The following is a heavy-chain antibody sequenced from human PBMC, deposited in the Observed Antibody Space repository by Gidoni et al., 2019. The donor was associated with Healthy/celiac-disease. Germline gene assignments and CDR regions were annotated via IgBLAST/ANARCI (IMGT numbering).Heavy chain of an antibody. CDR2: IYYSGST. Sequence: QLHLKDSGPGLVKPSETLSLTCAVSGGSISSSSYYWGWSRQPPGKGLEWIGSIYYSGSTYHNPSLKSRVTISVDTSKNQFSLKLSSVTAADTAVYYCARERGSTSPYYYYGMDVWGQGTTVTVSS. V-gene: IGHV4-39*02. CDR3: ARERGSTSPYYYYGMDV. D-gene: IGHD2-2*01. CDR1: GGSISSSSYY. J-gene: IGHJ6*02.